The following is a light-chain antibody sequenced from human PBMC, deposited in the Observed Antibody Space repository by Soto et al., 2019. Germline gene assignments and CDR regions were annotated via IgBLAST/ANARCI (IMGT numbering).Light chain of an antibody. CDR2: DAS. J-gene: IGKJ1*01. CDR1: QSVSSNY. Sequence: EIVLTQSPATLSLSPWEIAALSCGASQSVSSNYLAWYQQKPGLAPRLLIYDASRRATGIPDRFSGSGSGADFILSISRLEPEDFAVYYCQQYGSSPWTFGQGTKVDIK. CDR3: QQYGSSPWT. V-gene: IGKV3D-20*01.